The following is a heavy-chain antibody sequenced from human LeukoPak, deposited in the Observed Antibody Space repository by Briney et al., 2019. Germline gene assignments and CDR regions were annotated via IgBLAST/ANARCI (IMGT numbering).Heavy chain of an antibody. CDR3: ARVGEYCSSTSCYKRPRRFDP. CDR2: INHSGST. Sequence: KPSETLSLTCAVYGGSFSGYYWSWIRQPPGKGLEWIGEINHSGSTNYNPSLKSRVTISVDTSKNQFSLKLSSVTAADTAVYYCARVGEYCSSTSCYKRPRRFDPWGQGTLVTVSS. D-gene: IGHD2-2*02. CDR1: GGSFSGYY. J-gene: IGHJ5*02. V-gene: IGHV4-34*01.